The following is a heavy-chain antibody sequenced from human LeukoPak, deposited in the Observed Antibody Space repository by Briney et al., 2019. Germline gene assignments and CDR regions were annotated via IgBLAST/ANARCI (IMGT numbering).Heavy chain of an antibody. D-gene: IGHD3-22*01. Sequence: PGGSLRLSCTASGFTFGDYAMSWVRQAPGKGLEWVGFIGSKAYGGTTECAASVKGRFTISRDDSQSIAYLQMNSLKTEDTAVYYCTTTYYYDSSGYYRFDYWGQGTLVTVSS. CDR2: IGSKAYGGTT. CDR3: TTTYYYDSSGYYRFDY. CDR1: GFTFGDYA. J-gene: IGHJ4*02. V-gene: IGHV3-49*04.